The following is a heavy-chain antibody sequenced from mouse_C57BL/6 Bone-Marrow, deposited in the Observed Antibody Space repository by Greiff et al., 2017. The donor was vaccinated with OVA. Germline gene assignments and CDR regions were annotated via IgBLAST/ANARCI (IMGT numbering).Heavy chain of an antibody. CDR1: GFNIKDAY. D-gene: IGHD2-1*01. CDR2: IDPETGDT. J-gene: IGHJ2*01. V-gene: IGHV14-4*01. Sequence: VQLQQSGAELVRPGASVKLSCTASGFNIKDAYMHWVKQRPEQGLEWIGWIDPETGDTEYASKFQGKATITADTSSNTAYLQLSSLTSEDTAVYYCTSYGNSDYWGQGTTLTVSS. CDR3: TSYGNSDY.